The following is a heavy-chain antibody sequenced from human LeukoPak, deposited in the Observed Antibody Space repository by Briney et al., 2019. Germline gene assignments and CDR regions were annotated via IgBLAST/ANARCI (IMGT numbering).Heavy chain of an antibody. J-gene: IGHJ4*02. CDR1: GFNFNSFG. CDR3: ARRAPSHDFDD. CDR2: ISTTSGNI. Sequence: GGSLRVSCSAPGFNFNSFGMQLVRPASGKGLDWVAAISTTSGNIYYADSVKGRFTISRDNAKNSLYLQMNSLRVEDTALYYCARRAPSHDFDDWGQGTLVTVSS. V-gene: IGHV3-21*01.